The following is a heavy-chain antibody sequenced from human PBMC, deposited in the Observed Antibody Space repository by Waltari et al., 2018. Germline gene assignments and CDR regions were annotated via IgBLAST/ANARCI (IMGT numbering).Heavy chain of an antibody. Sequence: QVQLQESGPGLVKPSETLSLTCTVSGGSISSYYWSWIRQPPGKGLEWIGYIYYSGSTNYNPSLKSRVTISVDTSKNQFARKLSSVTAADTAVYYCARGPRGSWYFDLWGRGTLVTVSS. D-gene: IGHD3-10*01. CDR3: ARGPRGSWYFDL. CDR2: IYYSGST. J-gene: IGHJ2*01. V-gene: IGHV4-59*01. CDR1: GGSISSYY.